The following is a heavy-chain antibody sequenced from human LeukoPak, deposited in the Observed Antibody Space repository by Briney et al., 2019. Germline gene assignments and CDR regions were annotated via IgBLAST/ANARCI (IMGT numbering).Heavy chain of an antibody. CDR2: ISGRGGST. Sequence: GGSLRLSCAASGFTFSSYAMSWVRQAPGKGLEWVSAISGRGGSTYYADSAKGRFTISRDNSKNTLYLQMNSLRAEDTAVYYCAKARYRDYGDYAGDAFDIWGQGTMVTVSS. J-gene: IGHJ3*02. D-gene: IGHD4-17*01. CDR3: AKARYRDYGDYAGDAFDI. CDR1: GFTFSSYA. V-gene: IGHV3-23*01.